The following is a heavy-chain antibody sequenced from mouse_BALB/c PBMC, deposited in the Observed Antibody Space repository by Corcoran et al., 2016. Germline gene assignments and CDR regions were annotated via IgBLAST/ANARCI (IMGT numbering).Heavy chain of an antibody. CDR2: ISYDGSN. CDR1: GYSITSGYY. Sequence: DVQLQESGPGLVKPSQSLSLTCSVTGYSITSGYYWNWIRQFPGNKLEWMGYISYDGSNNYNPSLKNRISITRDTSKNQFFLKLNSVTTEDTATYYCARELVDYWGQGTTLTVSS. V-gene: IGHV3-6*02. J-gene: IGHJ2*01. CDR3: ARELVDY.